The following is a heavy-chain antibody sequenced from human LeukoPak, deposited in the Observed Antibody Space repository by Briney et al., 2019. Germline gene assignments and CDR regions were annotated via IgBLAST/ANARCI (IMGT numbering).Heavy chain of an antibody. D-gene: IGHD2-8*01. Sequence: GGSLRLSCAASGSTFSSYWMSWVRQAPGKGLEWVANIKQDGSEKYYVDSVKGRFTISRDNAKNSLYLQMNSLRAEDTAVYYCALLMVYAFDYWGQGTLVTVSS. CDR2: IKQDGSEK. V-gene: IGHV3-7*01. J-gene: IGHJ4*02. CDR1: GSTFSSYW. CDR3: ALLMVYAFDY.